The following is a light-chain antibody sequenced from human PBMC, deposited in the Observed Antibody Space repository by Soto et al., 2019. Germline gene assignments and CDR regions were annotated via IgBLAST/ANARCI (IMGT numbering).Light chain of an antibody. V-gene: IGKV3-20*01. CDR2: GAS. CDR1: QSVNSNY. J-gene: IGKJ1*01. Sequence: EIVLTQSPGTLSLSPGERATLSCRTSQSVNSNYLAWYQQRPGQASRLIIYGASSRATGIPDRFSGSGSGTDFTLTISRLEPEDFAVYYCQQYGSSAWTFGQGTKVEIK. CDR3: QQYGSSAWT.